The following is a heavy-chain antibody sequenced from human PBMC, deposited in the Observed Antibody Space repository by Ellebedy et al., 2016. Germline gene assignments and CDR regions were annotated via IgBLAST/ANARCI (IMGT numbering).Heavy chain of an antibody. Sequence: GESLKISCRGSGYTFSSYWIGWVRQMPGQGLEWMGIIYPGDSDTRYSPSFQGQVTISADKSTSTAYLQWRSLKASDTAMYYCARRQLDPRSPWFGALDIWGQGTMVTVSS. J-gene: IGHJ3*02. V-gene: IGHV5-51*01. CDR2: IYPGDSDT. CDR1: GYTFSSYW. D-gene: IGHD3-10*01. CDR3: ARRQLDPRSPWFGALDI.